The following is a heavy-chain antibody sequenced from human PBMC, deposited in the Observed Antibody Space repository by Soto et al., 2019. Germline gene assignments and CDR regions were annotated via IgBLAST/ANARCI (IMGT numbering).Heavy chain of an antibody. D-gene: IGHD3-10*01. CDR3: ALDSSGAFDI. CDR1: GFTFDDYT. CDR2: ISWDGGST. Sequence: GGSLRLSCAASGFTFDDYTMHWVRQAPGKGLEWVSLISWDGGSTYYADSVKGRFTISRDNSKNSLYLQMNSLRTEDTALYYCALDSSGAFDIWGQGTMVTVSS. J-gene: IGHJ3*02. V-gene: IGHV3-43*01.